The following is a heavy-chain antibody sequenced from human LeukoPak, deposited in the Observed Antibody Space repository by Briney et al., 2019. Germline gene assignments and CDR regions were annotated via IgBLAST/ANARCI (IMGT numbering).Heavy chain of an antibody. Sequence: GASVKVSCKASGYTFTSYGISWVRQAPGQGLEWMGWISAYNGNTNYAQKLQGRVTMTTDTSTSTAYMELRSLRSDDTAVYYCARSYCSSTSCYFSRYYYYYYGMDVWGQGTTVTVSS. CDR2: ISAYNGNT. CDR1: GYTFTSYG. J-gene: IGHJ6*02. D-gene: IGHD2-2*01. V-gene: IGHV1-18*01. CDR3: ARSYCSSTSCYFSRYYYYYYGMDV.